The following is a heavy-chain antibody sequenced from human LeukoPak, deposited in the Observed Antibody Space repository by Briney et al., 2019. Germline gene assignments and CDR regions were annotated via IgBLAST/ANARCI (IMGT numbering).Heavy chain of an antibody. CDR1: GFTFDDYA. V-gene: IGHV3-9*03. CDR3: AKGITIFGVVADWYFDL. CDR2: ISWNSGSI. D-gene: IGHD3-3*01. J-gene: IGHJ2*01. Sequence: GGSLRPSCAASGFTFDDYAMHWVRQAPGKGLEWVSGISWNSGSIGCADSVKGRFTISRDNAKNSLYLQMNSLRAEDMALYYCAKGITIFGVVADWYFDLWGRGTLVTVSS.